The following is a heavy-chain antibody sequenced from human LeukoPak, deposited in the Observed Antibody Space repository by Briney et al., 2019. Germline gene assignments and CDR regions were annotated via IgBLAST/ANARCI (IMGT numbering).Heavy chain of an antibody. D-gene: IGHD2-2*01. V-gene: IGHV3-53*01. CDR3: ARFALWDCSSTSCPDY. CDR1: GFTVSSNY. J-gene: IGHJ4*02. CDR2: IYSGGST. Sequence: GGSLRLSCAASGFTVSSNYMSWVRQAPGKGLEWVSAIYSGGSTYYADSVKGRFTISRDNSKNTLYLQMNSLRAEDTAVYYCARFALWDCSSTSCPDYWGQGTLVTVSS.